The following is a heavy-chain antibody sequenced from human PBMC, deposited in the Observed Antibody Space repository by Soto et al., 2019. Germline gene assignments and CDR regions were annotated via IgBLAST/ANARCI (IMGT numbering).Heavy chain of an antibody. CDR3: ARGRSSTSPYPIGY. CDR2: IYYSGST. J-gene: IGHJ4*02. D-gene: IGHD2-2*01. CDR1: GGSISSGGYY. V-gene: IGHV4-31*03. Sequence: QVQLQESGPGLVKPSQTLSLTCTVSGGSISSGGYYWSWIRQHPGKGLEWIGYIYYSGSTYYNPALKRRVTIXVXTXXNQFSLKLSSVTAADTAVYYCARGRSSTSPYPIGYWGQGTLVTVSS.